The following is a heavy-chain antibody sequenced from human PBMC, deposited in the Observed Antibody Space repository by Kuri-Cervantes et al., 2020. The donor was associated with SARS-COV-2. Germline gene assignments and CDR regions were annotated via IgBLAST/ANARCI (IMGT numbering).Heavy chain of an antibody. D-gene: IGHD6-13*01. J-gene: IGHJ4*02. V-gene: IGHV4-38-2*02. CDR2: IYYSGST. CDR1: GYSISSSYY. CDR3: ARVGEYSSSLDY. Sequence: SETLSLTCTVSGYSISSSYYWGWIRQPPGKGLEWIGSIYYSGSTYYNPSLKSRVTISVDTSKNQFSLKLSSVTAADTAVYYCARVGEYSSSLDYWGQGTLVTVSS.